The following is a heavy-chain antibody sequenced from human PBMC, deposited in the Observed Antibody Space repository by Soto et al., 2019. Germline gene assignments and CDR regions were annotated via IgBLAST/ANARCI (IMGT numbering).Heavy chain of an antibody. CDR2: IYYRGNT. J-gene: IGHJ6*02. CDR3: ARHSKKTGDFDYYYGMDV. V-gene: IGHV4-59*08. D-gene: IGHD7-27*01. CDR1: GGSMSPYY. Sequence: PSETLSLTCSVFGGSMSPYYWSWIRQSPGKGLEWIANIYYRGNTNYNPSLESRVTISIDTSKNQFSLKLNSLTAADTAVYYCARHSKKTGDFDYYYGMDVWGQGTLVT.